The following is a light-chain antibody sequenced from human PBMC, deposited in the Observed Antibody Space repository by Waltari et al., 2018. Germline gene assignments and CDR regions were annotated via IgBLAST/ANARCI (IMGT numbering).Light chain of an antibody. V-gene: IGKV4-1*01. CDR1: SSVLYSSNNKNY. CDR2: WAS. J-gene: IGKJ4*01. Sequence: DIVMTQSPDSLAVSLGVRATINCKSSSSVLYSSNNKNYLDWYKQKPGQPPNLLIYWASTRESGVPDRFSGSGSGTDFTLTISSLQAEDVAVYYCQQYDSAPLTFGGGTRVEIK. CDR3: QQYDSAPLT.